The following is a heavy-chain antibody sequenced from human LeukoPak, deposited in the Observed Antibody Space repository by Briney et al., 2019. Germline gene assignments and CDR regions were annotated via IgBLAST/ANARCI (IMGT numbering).Heavy chain of an antibody. D-gene: IGHD3-9*01. CDR3: ARDWIHYDILTGYYPKYYFDY. CDR2: INPNSGGT. J-gene: IGHJ4*02. V-gene: IGHV1-2*02. Sequence: GASVKVSCKASGYTFTGYYMHWVRQAPGQGLEWMGWINPNSGGTNYAQKFQGRVTMTRDTSISTAYMELSRLRSDDTAVYYCARDWIHYDILTGYYPKYYFDYWGQGTLVTVSS. CDR1: GYTFTGYY.